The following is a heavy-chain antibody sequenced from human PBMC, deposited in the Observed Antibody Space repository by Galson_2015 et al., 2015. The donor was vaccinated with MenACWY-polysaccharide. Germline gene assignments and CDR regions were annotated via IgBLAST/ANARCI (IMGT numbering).Heavy chain of an antibody. CDR1: GFAFSNYA. CDR2: ITGGGGST. D-gene: IGHD3-3*01. V-gene: IGHV3-23*01. J-gene: IGHJ5*02. CDR3: AKSMGITIFRFDP. Sequence: LRLSCAASGFAFSNYAMSWVRQAPGKGLEWVSSITGGGGSTYYADSVKGRFTISRDNSKNTLYLQMNSLRAEDTAVYYCAKSMGITIFRFDPWGQGILVTVSS.